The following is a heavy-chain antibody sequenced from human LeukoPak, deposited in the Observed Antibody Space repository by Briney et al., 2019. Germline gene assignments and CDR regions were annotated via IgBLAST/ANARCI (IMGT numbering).Heavy chain of an antibody. CDR3: ATGRSYYAGVYFDY. V-gene: IGHV3-48*03. CDR2: ISSSGSTI. CDR1: GFTFSSYE. D-gene: IGHD2/OR15-2a*01. J-gene: IGHJ4*02. Sequence: GGSLRLSCAASGFTFSSYEMNWVRQAPGKGLEWVSYISSSGSTIYYADSVKGRFTISRDNAKNSLYLQMNSLRAEDTAVYYCATGRSYYAGVYFDYWGQGTLVTVSS.